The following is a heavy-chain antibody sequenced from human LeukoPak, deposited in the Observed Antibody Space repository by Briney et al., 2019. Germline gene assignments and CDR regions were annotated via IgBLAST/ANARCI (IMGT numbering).Heavy chain of an antibody. Sequence: PSETLSLTCAVYGGSLSGYYWSWIRQPPGKGLEWIGEINHSGSTNYNPSLKSRVTISVDTSKNQFSLKLSSVTAADTAVYYCARGTPGDYWGQGTLVTVSS. CDR1: GGSLSGYY. CDR3: ARGTPGDY. V-gene: IGHV4-34*01. J-gene: IGHJ4*02. CDR2: INHSGST.